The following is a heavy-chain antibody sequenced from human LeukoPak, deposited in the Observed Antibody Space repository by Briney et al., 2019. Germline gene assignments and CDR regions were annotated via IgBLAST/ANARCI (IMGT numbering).Heavy chain of an antibody. J-gene: IGHJ1*01. CDR1: GFTVSSNY. V-gene: IGHV3-53*01. CDR2: IYSVGST. CDR3: ARGPGGGATSGYFQH. D-gene: IGHD1-26*01. Sequence: QSGGSLRLSCAASGFTVSSNYMSWVRQAPGKGLEWVSVIYSVGSTYYADSVKGRFTISRDSSKNTVYLQMNSLRAEDTAVYYCARGPGGGATSGYFQHWGQGTLVTVSS.